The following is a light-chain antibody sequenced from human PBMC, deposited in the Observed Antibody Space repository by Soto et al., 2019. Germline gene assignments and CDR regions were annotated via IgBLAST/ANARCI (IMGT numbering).Light chain of an antibody. Sequence: QSVLTQPPSVSGAPGQRVTISCTGSSSNIGAGYDVHWYQQFPGTAPKLLIYGNSNRPSGVPDRFSGSKSGTSASLAITGLQADDEADYYCQSYDSSLSGGFGSGTKLTVL. V-gene: IGLV1-40*01. CDR2: GNS. CDR1: SSNIGAGYD. J-gene: IGLJ1*01. CDR3: QSYDSSLSGG.